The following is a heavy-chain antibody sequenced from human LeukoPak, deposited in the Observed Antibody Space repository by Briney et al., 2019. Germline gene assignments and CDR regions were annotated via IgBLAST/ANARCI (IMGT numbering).Heavy chain of an antibody. J-gene: IGHJ4*02. V-gene: IGHV1-69*05. CDR1: GGTFSSYA. CDR2: IIPIFGTA. CDR3: ARERVTVAGTNPRSFDY. Sequence: SVKVSCKASGGTFSSYAIGWVRQAPGQGLEWMGRIIPIFGTANYAQKFQGRVTITTDESTSTAYMELSSLRSEDTAVYYCARERVTVAGTNPRSFDYWGQGTLVTVSS. D-gene: IGHD6-19*01.